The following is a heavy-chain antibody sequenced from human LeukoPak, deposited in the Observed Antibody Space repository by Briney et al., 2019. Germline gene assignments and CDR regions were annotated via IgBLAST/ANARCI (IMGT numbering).Heavy chain of an antibody. J-gene: IGHJ6*03. Sequence: SETLSLTCTVSGGSISSYYWSWIRQPAGKGLEWIGRIYTSGSTNYNPSLKSRVTMSVDTSKNQFSLKLSSVTAADTAVYYCARGGTGTNYYYYYMDVWGKGTTVTVSS. D-gene: IGHD1-1*01. CDR3: ARGGTGTNYYYYYMDV. V-gene: IGHV4-4*07. CDR1: GGSISSYY. CDR2: IYTSGST.